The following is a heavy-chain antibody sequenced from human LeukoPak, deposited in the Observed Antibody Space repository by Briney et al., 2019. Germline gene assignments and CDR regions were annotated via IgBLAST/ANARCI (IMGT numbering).Heavy chain of an antibody. CDR3: AKDLLSGELGN. V-gene: IGHV3-33*06. D-gene: IGHD7-27*01. CDR1: GFTFSSYG. CDR2: ILYDGSNK. J-gene: IGHJ3*01. Sequence: GGSLRLSCAASGFTFSSYGMHWVRQAPGKGLEWVAVILYDGSNKYYADSVKGRFTISRDNSKNTLYLQMNSLRAEDTAVYYCAKDLLSGELGNWGQGTMVTLSS.